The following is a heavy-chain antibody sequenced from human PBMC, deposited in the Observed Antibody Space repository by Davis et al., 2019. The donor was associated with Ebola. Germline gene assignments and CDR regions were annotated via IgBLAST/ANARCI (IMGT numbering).Heavy chain of an antibody. Sequence: GESLKISCKGSGFTFSTYGMHWVRQAPGKGLEWVAFIRYDATKTYYTDSVKGRFTISRDNAKNSLHLQMDSLRAEDTAVYYCAREAAHCGGDCHDYWGQGTLVTVSS. CDR3: AREAAHCGGDCHDY. D-gene: IGHD2-21*01. CDR1: GFTFSTYG. J-gene: IGHJ4*02. CDR2: IRYDATKT. V-gene: IGHV3-30*02.